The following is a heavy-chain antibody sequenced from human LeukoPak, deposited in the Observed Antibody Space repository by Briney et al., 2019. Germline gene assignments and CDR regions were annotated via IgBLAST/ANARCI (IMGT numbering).Heavy chain of an antibody. J-gene: IGHJ4*02. CDR3: ARPWMTTVFYFDY. CDR2: IIVSGSST. CDR1: GFTFSSXX. D-gene: IGHD4-11*01. V-gene: IGHV3-23*01. Sequence: PGGSXXLXXXXXGFTFSSXXXSWVRQXPGKGXXWVSAIIVSGSSTYYADSVKGGFTISRDKSKNTLYLQMNSLRAEETAVYYCARPWMTTVFYFDYWGQGTLVTVSS.